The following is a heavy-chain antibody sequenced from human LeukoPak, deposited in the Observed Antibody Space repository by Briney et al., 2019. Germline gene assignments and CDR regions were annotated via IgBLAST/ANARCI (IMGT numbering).Heavy chain of an antibody. CDR2: IKSKTDGGTT. CDR3: AKGGASYYYDSSGYSPYYYYYYMDV. D-gene: IGHD3-22*01. Sequence: GGSLRLSCAASGFSFSNAWMSWVRQAPGKGLEWVGRIKSKTDGGTTDYAAPVKGRFTISRDDSKNTLYLQMNSLRAEDTAVYYCAKGGASYYYDSSGYSPYYYYYYMDVWGKGTTVTISS. J-gene: IGHJ6*03. CDR1: GFSFSNAW. V-gene: IGHV3-15*01.